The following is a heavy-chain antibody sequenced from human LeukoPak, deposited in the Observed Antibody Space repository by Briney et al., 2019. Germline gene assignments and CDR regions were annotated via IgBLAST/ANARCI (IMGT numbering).Heavy chain of an antibody. Sequence: ASVKVSCKASGGTFSSYAISWVRQAPGQGLEWMGGIIPIFGTANYAQKFQGRVTITRNTSISTAYMELSSLRSEDTAVYYCARSATGTSFDYWGQGTLVTVSS. CDR1: GGTFSSYA. D-gene: IGHD1-1*01. CDR2: IIPIFGTA. J-gene: IGHJ4*02. CDR3: ARSATGTSFDY. V-gene: IGHV1-69*05.